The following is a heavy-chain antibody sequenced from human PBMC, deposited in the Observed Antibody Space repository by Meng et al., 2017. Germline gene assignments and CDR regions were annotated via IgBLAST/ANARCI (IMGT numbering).Heavy chain of an antibody. CDR1: GGTFSSYA. D-gene: IGHD6-6*01. J-gene: IGHJ5*02. Sequence: SVKVSCKASGGTFSSYAISWVRQAPGQGLEWMGGIIPIFGTANYAQKFQGRVTITTDESTSTAYMELSSLRSEDTAVYYCARDRSIAPGENWFDPWGQGTLVTVSS. CDR3: ARDRSIAPGENWFDP. CDR2: IIPIFGTA. V-gene: IGHV1-69*05.